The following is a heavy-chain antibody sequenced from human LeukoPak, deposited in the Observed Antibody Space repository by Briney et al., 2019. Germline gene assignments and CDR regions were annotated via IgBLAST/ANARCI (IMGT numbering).Heavy chain of an antibody. CDR3: ATYRQVLLPFES. V-gene: IGHV3-48*01. CDR2: ITSGGTTI. D-gene: IGHD2-8*02. CDR1: GFTFRTYN. J-gene: IGHJ4*02. Sequence: GGSLRLSCAASGFTFRTYNMNWVRQAPGKGLEWVSYITSGGTTIYYADSVRGRFTISRDNSKSTLSLQMNSLRAEDTAIYYCATYRQVLLPFESWGQGTLVTVSS.